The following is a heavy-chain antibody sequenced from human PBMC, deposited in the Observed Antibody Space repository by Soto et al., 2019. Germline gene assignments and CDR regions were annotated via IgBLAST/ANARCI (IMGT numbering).Heavy chain of an antibody. CDR1: GYFVSAYCNTFTGFY. V-gene: IGHV1-2*02. Sequence: ASVMVSCKASGYFVSAYCNTFTGFYIDWVRLLAGRGLEWMGWIIPDSGDTDSSKKWQGRVAMTWEASGTTAYXDVSRLRYEDSPIYDCARRPLQGVRILVFWAQGTLVTVPS. D-gene: IGHD2-15*01. J-gene: IGHJ4*02. CDR2: IIPDSGDT. CDR3: ARRPLQGVRILVF.